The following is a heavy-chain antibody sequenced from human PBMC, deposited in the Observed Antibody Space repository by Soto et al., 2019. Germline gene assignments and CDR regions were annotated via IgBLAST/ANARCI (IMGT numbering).Heavy chain of an antibody. CDR2: MYYSGTT. J-gene: IGHJ4*02. CDR1: GGSMSRYS. V-gene: IGHV4-59*01. Sequence: LSLTCTISGGSMSRYSCHWLRQPPGKGLEWIAYMYYSGTTDYNPSLKSRVSMSLDTSTNQFSLRLSSVTAADTAVYFCARGPTITTDFWGRGILVTVSS. D-gene: IGHD4-17*01. CDR3: ARGPTITTDF.